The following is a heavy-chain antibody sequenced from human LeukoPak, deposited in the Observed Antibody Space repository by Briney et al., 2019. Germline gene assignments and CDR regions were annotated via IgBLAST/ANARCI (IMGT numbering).Heavy chain of an antibody. D-gene: IGHD3-10*01. J-gene: IGHJ4*02. CDR3: ARDPAWFGELWDFDY. CDR1: GFTFSSYW. V-gene: IGHV3-7*01. Sequence: GGSLRLSCAVSGFTFSSYWMSWVRQAPGKGLEWVANIKQDGSEKYYVDSVKGRFTISRDNAKNSLYLQMNSLRAEDTAVYYCARDPAWFGELWDFDYWGQGTLVTVSS. CDR2: IKQDGSEK.